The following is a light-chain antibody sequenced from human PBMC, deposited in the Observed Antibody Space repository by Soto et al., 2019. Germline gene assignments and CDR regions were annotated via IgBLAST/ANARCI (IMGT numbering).Light chain of an antibody. CDR2: SND. CDR1: GSNIGSHT. J-gene: IGLJ7*01. CDR3: AAWDDSLSGAV. V-gene: IGLV1-44*01. Sequence: QSALTQPPSASGTPGQRVTISCSGSGSNIGSHTVSWYQQLPGTAPNLLIYSNDQRPSGVPDRFSGSKSGTSASLAISGLQSEDEADYYCAAWDDSLSGAVFGGGTQLTVL.